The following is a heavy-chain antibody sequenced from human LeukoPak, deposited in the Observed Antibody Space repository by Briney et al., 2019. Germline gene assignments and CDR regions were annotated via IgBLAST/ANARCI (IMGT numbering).Heavy chain of an antibody. CDR2: INPNSGGT. CDR1: GYTFTGYY. CDR3: ARITMVRGVILDY. D-gene: IGHD3-10*01. Sequence: ASVKVSCTASGYTFTGYYMHWVRQAPGPGLEWRGWINPNSGGTNYAQKFQGRVTMTRDTSISTAYMELSRLRSDDTAVYYCARITMVRGVILDYWGQGTLVTVSS. J-gene: IGHJ4*02. V-gene: IGHV1-2*02.